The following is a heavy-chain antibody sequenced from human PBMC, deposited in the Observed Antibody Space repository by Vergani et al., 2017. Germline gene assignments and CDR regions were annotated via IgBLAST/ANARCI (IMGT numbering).Heavy chain of an antibody. J-gene: IGHJ6*03. CDR2: ISSSSSYT. CDR1: GFTFSDYY. Sequence: VQLVESGGGLVQPGGSLRLSCAASGFTFSDYYMSWIRQAPGKGLEWVSYISSSSSYTNYADSVKGRFTISRDNAKNSLYLQMNSLRAEDTAVYYCARDGYSSGWQETPAYYYMDVWGKGTTVTVSS. D-gene: IGHD6-19*01. CDR3: ARDGYSSGWQETPAYYYMDV. V-gene: IGHV3-11*06.